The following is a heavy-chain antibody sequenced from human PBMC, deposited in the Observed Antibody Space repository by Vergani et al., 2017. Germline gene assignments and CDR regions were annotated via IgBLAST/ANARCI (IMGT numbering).Heavy chain of an antibody. J-gene: IGHJ4*02. CDR3: ARSERTGSYYNPFDY. CDR2: IYYSGST. Sequence: QVQLQESGPGLVKPSETLSLTCTVSGGSISSSSYYWGWIRQPPGKGLEWIGSIYYSGSTYYNPSLKSRVTISVDTSKNQFSLKLSSVTAADTAVYYCARSERTGSYYNPFDYWGQGTLVTVSS. D-gene: IGHD3-10*01. CDR1: GGSISSSSYY. V-gene: IGHV4-39*07.